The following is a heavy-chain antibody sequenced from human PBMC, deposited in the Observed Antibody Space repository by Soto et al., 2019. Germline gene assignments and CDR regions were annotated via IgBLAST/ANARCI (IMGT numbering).Heavy chain of an antibody. D-gene: IGHD2-15*01. CDR2: IWYDGSNK. J-gene: IGHJ6*02. CDR1: GFTFSSYG. V-gene: IGHV3-33*01. CDR3: ARDIVVVVAATRHYYGMDV. Sequence: QVQLVESGGGVVQPGRSLRLSCAASGFTFSSYGMHWVGQAPGKGLEGWAVIWYDGSNKYYADSVKGRFTISRDNSKNTLYLQMNSLRAEDTAVYYCARDIVVVVAATRHYYGMDVWGQGTTVTVSS.